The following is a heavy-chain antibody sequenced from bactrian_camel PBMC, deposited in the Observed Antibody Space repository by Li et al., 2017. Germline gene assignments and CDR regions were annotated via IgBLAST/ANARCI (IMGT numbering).Heavy chain of an antibody. CDR1: GFTFSPSY. J-gene: IGHJ6*01. V-gene: IGHV3S28*01. CDR2: ITSGGGSR. D-gene: IGHD3*01. CDR3: AAGSSGSGWASLSAAGGFQV. Sequence: QLVESGGGMVQPGGSLRLSCVASGFTFSPSYMTWIRQAPGKGFTWVSGITSGGGSRWNAQSVKGRFTISKANAKHILYLQMNSLKDEDTATYYCAAGSSGSGWASLSAAGGFQVLGSGDPGHRL.